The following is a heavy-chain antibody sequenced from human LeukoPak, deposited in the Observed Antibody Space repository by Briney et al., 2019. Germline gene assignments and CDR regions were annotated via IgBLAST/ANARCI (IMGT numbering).Heavy chain of an antibody. CDR3: ARTTEGYAGGPGYSYYYYMDV. Sequence: PSETLSLTCSVSGGSISNSDYYWGWIRQPPGKGLEWIGSIYYRGSTYYNPSLKSRVTISIDTSKNQFSLKLRPVTAADTAVYYCARTTEGYAGGPGYSYYYYMDVWGKGTTVTISS. V-gene: IGHV4-39*07. CDR1: GGSISNSDYY. D-gene: IGHD5-12*01. CDR2: IYYRGST. J-gene: IGHJ6*03.